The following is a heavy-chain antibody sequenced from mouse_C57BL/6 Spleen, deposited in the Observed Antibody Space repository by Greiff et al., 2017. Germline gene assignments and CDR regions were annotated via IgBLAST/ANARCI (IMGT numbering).Heavy chain of an antibody. J-gene: IGHJ2*01. Sequence: QVQLQQSGAELVRPGTSVKMSCKASGYTFTNYWIGWAKQRPGHGLEWIGDIYPGGGYTNYNEKFKGKATLTVDKSSSTAYMQFSSLTSEDSAFYSCASSDYYGSSYVFDYWGQGTTLTVSS. CDR1: GYTFTNYW. CDR2: IYPGGGYT. D-gene: IGHD1-1*01. CDR3: ASSDYYGSSYVFDY. V-gene: IGHV1-63*01.